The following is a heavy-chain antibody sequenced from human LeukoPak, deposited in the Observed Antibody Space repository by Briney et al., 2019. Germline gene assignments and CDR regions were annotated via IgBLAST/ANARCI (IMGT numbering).Heavy chain of an antibody. CDR2: IIPIFGTA. Sequence: RASEKVSCKASGGTFSSYAISWVRQAPGQGLEWMGGIIPIFGTANYAQKFQGRVTITADESTSTAYMELSSLRSEDTAVYYCARIPRTPGDYGMDVWGKGTTVTVSS. CDR1: GGTFSSYA. J-gene: IGHJ6*04. D-gene: IGHD3-10*01. CDR3: ARIPRTPGDYGMDV. V-gene: IGHV1-69*13.